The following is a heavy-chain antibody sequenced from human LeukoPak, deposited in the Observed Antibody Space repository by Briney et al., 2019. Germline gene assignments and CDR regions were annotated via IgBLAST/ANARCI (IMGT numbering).Heavy chain of an antibody. J-gene: IGHJ6*04. V-gene: IGHV3-66*01. CDR2: IYSGSST. CDR1: GFTVSSNY. Sequence: PGGSLRLSCAASGFTVSSNYMSWVRQAPGKGLEWVSVIYSGSSTYYADSVKGRFTISRDNSKNTLYLQMNSLKAEDTAVYYCAELGITMIGGVWGKGTTVTISS. D-gene: IGHD3-10*02. CDR3: AELGITMIGGV.